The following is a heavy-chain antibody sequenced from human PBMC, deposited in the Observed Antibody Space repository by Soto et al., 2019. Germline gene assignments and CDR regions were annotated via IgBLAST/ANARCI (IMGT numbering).Heavy chain of an antibody. CDR3: PRSQGSSSSLEIYYNYYYGTDF. Sequence: QVQLEQSGAEVKKPGSSVKVSCKASGGTYSSYAISWVRQAPRQGLEWMGGIIPLSGTANYAQKFQGRVTITGDEYTSTVYMDLRRLKSENTSAYYRPRSQGSSSSLEIYYNYYYGTDFRGQGTMVTVPS. D-gene: IGHD2-2*01. V-gene: IGHV1-69*01. J-gene: IGHJ6*02. CDR1: GGTYSSYA. CDR2: IIPLSGTA.